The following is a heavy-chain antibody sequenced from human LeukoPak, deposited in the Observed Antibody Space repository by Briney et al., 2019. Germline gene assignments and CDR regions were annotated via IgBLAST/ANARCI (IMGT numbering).Heavy chain of an antibody. J-gene: IGHJ4*02. CDR3: ARNRASSAAGLIDY. CDR1: GFSFSTYT. D-gene: IGHD6-19*01. V-gene: IGHV3-48*02. Sequence: GGSLRLSCAVSGFSFSTYTMNWVRQAPGKGLEGVSYISVSSSTIYYAESVKGRFTISIDNVKNSLYLQMNSLRDEDTAVYYCARNRASSAAGLIDYWGQGTLVTVSS. CDR2: ISVSSSTI.